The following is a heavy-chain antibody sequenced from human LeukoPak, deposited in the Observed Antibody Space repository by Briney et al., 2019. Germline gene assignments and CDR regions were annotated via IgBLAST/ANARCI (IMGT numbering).Heavy chain of an antibody. J-gene: IGHJ4*02. D-gene: IGHD5-24*01. CDR2: IYYSGST. V-gene: IGHV4-39*01. Sequence: PGGSLRLSCAASGFTFSSYWMHWVRQPPGKGLEWIGSIYYSGSTYYNPSLKSRVTISVDTSKNQFSLKLSSVTAADTAVYYCARHVVGYNLDYWGQGTLVTVSS. CDR1: GFTFSSYW. CDR3: ARHVVGYNLDY.